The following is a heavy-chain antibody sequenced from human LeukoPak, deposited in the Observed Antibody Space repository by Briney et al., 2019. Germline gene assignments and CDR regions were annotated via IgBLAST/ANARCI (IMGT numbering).Heavy chain of an antibody. V-gene: IGHV4-61*02. Sequence: SETLSLTCNVSGGSISRGTYYWTWIRQPAGKGLEWIGRIYTSGSTNYNPSLKSRVPISVDTSKHHFSLKLRSVTAADTAVYYCASGTRGINYYDTSGLAYFFEYWGQGTQVTVSS. J-gene: IGHJ4*02. CDR3: ASGTRGINYYDTSGLAYFFEY. CDR2: IYTSGST. CDR1: GGSISRGTYY. D-gene: IGHD3-22*01.